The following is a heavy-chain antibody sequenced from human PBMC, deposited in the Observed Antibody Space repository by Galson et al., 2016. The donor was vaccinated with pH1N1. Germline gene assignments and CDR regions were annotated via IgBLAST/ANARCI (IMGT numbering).Heavy chain of an antibody. CDR3: ARAIAQGDSY. V-gene: IGHV3-7*01. J-gene: IGHJ4*02. CDR2: INQDGSVK. Sequence: SLRLSCAASGFSLSFFWMTWFRQAPGKGLEWVANINQDGSVKYNVDSVKGRFTISRDSAKNSLYLQMDSLRAEDTAIYYCARAIAQGDSYWGQGTLVTVSS. D-gene: IGHD2-21*01. CDR1: GFSLSFFW.